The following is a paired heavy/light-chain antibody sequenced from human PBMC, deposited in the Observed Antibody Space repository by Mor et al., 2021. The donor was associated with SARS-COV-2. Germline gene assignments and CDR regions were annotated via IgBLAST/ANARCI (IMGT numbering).Light chain of an antibody. Sequence: SYELTQPPSVSVSSGQTASITCSGDKLGDKYACWYQQKPGQSPVLVIYQDNKRPSGIPERFSGSSSGNTATLTISGTQAMDEADYYCQAWDSTTVVFGGGTKLTVL. CDR2: QDN. J-gene: IGLJ2*01. CDR1: KLGDKY. V-gene: IGLV3-1*01. CDR3: QAWDSTTVV.
Heavy chain of an antibody. V-gene: IGHV3-23*01. Sequence: EVQLLESGGGLVQPGGSLRLSCAASGFTFSDYAMTWVRQAPGKGLEWVSTISGSGNTYYADSLKGRFTISRDTSKNTLYLHMSSLRAEDTAVYYCAKDMGDIAAPFDLDYWGQGTLVTVSS. J-gene: IGHJ4*02. D-gene: IGHD6-13*01. CDR2: ISGSGNT. CDR3: AKDMGDIAAPFDLDY. CDR1: GFTFSDYA.